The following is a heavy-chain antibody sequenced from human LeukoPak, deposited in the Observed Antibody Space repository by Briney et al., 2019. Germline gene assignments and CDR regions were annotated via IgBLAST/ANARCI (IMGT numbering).Heavy chain of an antibody. V-gene: IGHV3-66*01. CDR1: GFTVSSNY. D-gene: IGHD3-10*01. CDR3: AVGSGSFYYYGMDV. J-gene: IGHJ6*02. Sequence: PGGSLRLSRAASGFTVSSNYMSWVPQAPGKGLEWVSVIYSGGSTYYADSVKGRFTISRDNSKNTLYLQMNSLRAEDTAVYYCAVGSGSFYYYGMDVWGQGTTVTVSS. CDR2: IYSGGST.